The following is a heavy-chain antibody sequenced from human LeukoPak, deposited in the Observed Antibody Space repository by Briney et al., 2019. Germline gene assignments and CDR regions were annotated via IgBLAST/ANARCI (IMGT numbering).Heavy chain of an antibody. CDR3: ARPGVTPDTNWFDS. CDR1: GYTFTDYY. D-gene: IGHD5-18*01. Sequence: GASVKVSCKASGYTFTDYYVHWVRQAPGQGLEWMGWINPNSGGTIYVQKFQGRVTMTRDTSINTAYMEVSRLKSDYTAVYYCARPGVTPDTNWFDSWGQGTLVTVSS. J-gene: IGHJ5*01. V-gene: IGHV1-2*02. CDR2: INPNSGGT.